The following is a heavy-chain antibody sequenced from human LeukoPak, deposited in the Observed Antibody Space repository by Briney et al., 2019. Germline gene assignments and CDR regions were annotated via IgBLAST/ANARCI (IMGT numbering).Heavy chain of an antibody. CDR1: GGSISSSSYY. CDR3: ASRPYYDSSGYYEYYFDY. J-gene: IGHJ4*02. D-gene: IGHD3-22*01. V-gene: IGHV4-39*01. Sequence: SETLSLTCTVSGGSISSSSYYWGWIRQPPGKGLEWIGSIYYSGSTYYNPSLKSRVTISVYTSKNQFSLKLSSVTAADTAVYYCASRPYYDSSGYYEYYFDYWGQGTLVTVSS. CDR2: IYYSGST.